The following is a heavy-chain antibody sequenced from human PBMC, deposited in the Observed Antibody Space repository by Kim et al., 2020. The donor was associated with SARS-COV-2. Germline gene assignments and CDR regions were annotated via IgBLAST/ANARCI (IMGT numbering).Heavy chain of an antibody. CDR3: ARRFYVLGSNDY. Sequence: GGSLRLSCAASGFTFSSYWMHWVRQAPGRGLEWVSRINSDGSITTYGDSMKGRFTTSRDNAQNTLYLQMHSLRAEDTAVYFCARRFYVLGSNDYWGHETLVTVSS. CDR2: INSDGSIT. CDR1: GFTFSSYW. J-gene: IGHJ4*01. V-gene: IGHV3-74*03. D-gene: IGHD1-26*01.